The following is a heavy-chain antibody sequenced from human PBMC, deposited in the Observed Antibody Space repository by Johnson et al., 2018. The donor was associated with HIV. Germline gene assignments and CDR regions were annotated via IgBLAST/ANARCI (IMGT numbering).Heavy chain of an antibody. D-gene: IGHD6-13*01. V-gene: IGHV3-9*01. CDR2: ISWNSGSI. CDR3: AKDLYSSSWTNDAFDI. Sequence: VQLVESGGGLVQPGRSLRLSCAASGFTFDDYAMHWVRQAPGKGLEWVSGISWNSGSIGYADSVKGRFTISRDNSKNTLYLQMNRLRAEDTAVYYCAKDLYSSSWTNDAFDIWGQGTKVTVSS. J-gene: IGHJ3*02. CDR1: GFTFDDYA.